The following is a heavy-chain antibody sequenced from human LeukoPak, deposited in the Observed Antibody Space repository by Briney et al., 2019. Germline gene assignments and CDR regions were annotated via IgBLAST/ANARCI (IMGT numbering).Heavy chain of an antibody. CDR2: ISSSGSTI. CDR1: GFTFSSYE. J-gene: IGHJ5*02. Sequence: PGGSLRLSCAASGFTFSSYEMNWVRQAPGKGLEWVSYISSSGSTIYYADSVKGRFTISRDNAENSLYLQMNSLSAEDTAVYYCARGQNWFDPWGQGTLVTVSS. CDR3: ARGQNWFDP. V-gene: IGHV3-48*03.